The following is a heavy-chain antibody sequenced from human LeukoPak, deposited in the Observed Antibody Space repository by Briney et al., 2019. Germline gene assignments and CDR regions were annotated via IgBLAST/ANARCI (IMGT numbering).Heavy chain of an antibody. Sequence: ASVKVSCKASGYTFTGYYMHWVRQAPGQGLEWMGWINPNSGGTNYAQKFQGRVTMTRDTSISTAYTELSRLRSDDTAVYYCARVPYYYDSSGYYYWGQGTLVTVSS. V-gene: IGHV1-2*02. D-gene: IGHD3-22*01. CDR2: INPNSGGT. J-gene: IGHJ4*02. CDR3: ARVPYYYDSSGYYY. CDR1: GYTFTGYY.